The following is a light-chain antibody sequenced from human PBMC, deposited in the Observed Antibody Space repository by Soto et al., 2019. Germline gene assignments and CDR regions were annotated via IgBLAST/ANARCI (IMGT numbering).Light chain of an antibody. Sequence: DIQMTQSPPSLSPSVGDTVTITCRASQAISTYLAWYQQKPGKVPSLLIYAASNLRSGVPSRFSGIGSGTYFTLTISSLQPEDVATYYCQNYNSAPPAFGGGTKVEIK. J-gene: IGKJ4*01. CDR2: AAS. V-gene: IGKV1-27*01. CDR3: QNYNSAPPA. CDR1: QAISTY.